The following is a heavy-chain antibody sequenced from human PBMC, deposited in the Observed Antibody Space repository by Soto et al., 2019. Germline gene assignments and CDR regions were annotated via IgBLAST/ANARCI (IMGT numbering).Heavy chain of an antibody. V-gene: IGHV1-69*13. CDR2: IIPIFGTA. D-gene: IGHD3-22*01. CDR1: GGTFNSYT. J-gene: IGHJ4*02. Sequence: SVKVSCKASGGTFNSYTISWVQQAPGQGLEWMGGIIPIFGTANYAQKFQGRVTITADESTSTVYMELSSLRSEDTAVYYCARDLRPIWSYYDNSVLKNQAFDYWGQGTLVTVSS. CDR3: ARDLRPIWSYYDNSVLKNQAFDY.